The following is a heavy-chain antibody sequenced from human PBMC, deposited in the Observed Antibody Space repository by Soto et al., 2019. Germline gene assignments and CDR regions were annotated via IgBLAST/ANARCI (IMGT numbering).Heavy chain of an antibody. CDR2: ISSGSSNI. V-gene: IGHV3-21*01. CDR3: ASATVVAAAFDF. D-gene: IGHD2-15*01. CDR1: GFAFRSYN. Sequence: GGSLRLSCAASGFAFRSYNMNWVRQAPGKGLEWVASISSGSSNIYYADSVKGRFTISRDNAKNSLFLQMDSLRAEDSAVYYCASATVVAAAFDFWGQGTLVTVSS. J-gene: IGHJ4*02.